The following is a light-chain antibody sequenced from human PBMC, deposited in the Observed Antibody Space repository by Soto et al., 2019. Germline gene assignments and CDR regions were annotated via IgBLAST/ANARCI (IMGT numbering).Light chain of an antibody. CDR3: SSYTSSSTLDYV. J-gene: IGLJ1*01. CDR2: EVS. CDR1: SSDVGGYNY. V-gene: IGLV2-14*01. Sequence: LTQPASVSGSPGQSITISCTGTSSDVGGYNYVSWYQQHPGKAPKLMIYEVSNRPSGVSNRFSGSKSGNTASLTISGLQAEDEADYYCSSYTSSSTLDYVFGTGTKVTVL.